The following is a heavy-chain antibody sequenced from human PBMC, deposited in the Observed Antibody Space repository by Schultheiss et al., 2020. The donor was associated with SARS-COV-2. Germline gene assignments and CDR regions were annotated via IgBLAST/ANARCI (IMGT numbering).Heavy chain of an antibody. D-gene: IGHD6-19*01. CDR2: LSAGGTA. CDR1: GFAFSTHA. J-gene: IGHJ4*02. CDR3: ARQGYSSGRYGGFDY. V-gene: IGHV3-69-1*01. Sequence: GGSLRLSCSASGFAFSTHALAWVRQTPGKGLAWVASLSAGGTAFYADSVRGRFSISRDNAKNSLYLQMNSLRDEDTAVYYCARQGYSSGRYGGFDYWGQGTLVTVSS.